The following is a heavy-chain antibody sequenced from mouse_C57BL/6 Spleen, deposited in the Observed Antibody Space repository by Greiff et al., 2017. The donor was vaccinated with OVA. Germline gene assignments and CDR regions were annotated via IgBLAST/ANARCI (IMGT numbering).Heavy chain of an antibody. CDR3: ARCHGGSWFAY. Sequence: VQLKQSGPELVKPGASVKIPCKASGYTFTDYNMDWVKQSHGKSLEWIGDINPNNGGTIYNQKFKGKATLTVDKSSSTAYMELRSLTSEDTAVYYCARCHGGSWFAYWGQGTLVTVSA. D-gene: IGHD6-1*01. CDR2: INPNNGGT. V-gene: IGHV1-18*01. J-gene: IGHJ3*01. CDR1: GYTFTDYN.